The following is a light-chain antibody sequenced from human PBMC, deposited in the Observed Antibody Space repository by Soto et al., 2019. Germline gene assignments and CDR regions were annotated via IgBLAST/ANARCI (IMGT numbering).Light chain of an antibody. Sequence: IQMTHAPSALSASVGDRATITFRAIHRISSWFAWYQQKPGKAPKLLIYDASTLQSGVPSRYSGSGSGTEFTLTISNLQPDDFATYYCQQYESHSPWTFGQGTKVDIK. CDR2: DAS. CDR1: HRISSW. J-gene: IGKJ1*01. V-gene: IGKV1-5*01. CDR3: QQYESHSPWT.